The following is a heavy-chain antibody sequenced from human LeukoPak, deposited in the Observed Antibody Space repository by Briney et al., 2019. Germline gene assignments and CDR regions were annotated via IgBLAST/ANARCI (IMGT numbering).Heavy chain of an antibody. V-gene: IGHV3-64*01. J-gene: IGHJ4*02. CDR1: GFIFSSYG. CDR2: ISSNGDST. Sequence: GGPLRLSCAASGFIFSSYGMLWVRQAPGKGLEFVSAISSNGDSTYYANSVKDRFTIARDNSKNTLYLQMGSLRAEDKAVYYCARAIHSSGYPPVDYWGQGTLVTVSS. D-gene: IGHD3-22*01. CDR3: ARAIHSSGYPPVDY.